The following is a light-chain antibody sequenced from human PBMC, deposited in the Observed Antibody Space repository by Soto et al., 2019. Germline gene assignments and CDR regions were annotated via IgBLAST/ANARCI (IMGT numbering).Light chain of an antibody. Sequence: DTQMTQSPSSVSASVGDRVTITCRASQGVNAWLAWYQKKPGKAPELLIYEASTLHSGVPSRFSGSGSGTDFTLTISSLQPEDFASYFCQQSYNSPYTFGQGTKLEIK. V-gene: IGKV1-12*01. CDR2: EAS. J-gene: IGKJ2*01. CDR1: QGVNAW. CDR3: QQSYNSPYT.